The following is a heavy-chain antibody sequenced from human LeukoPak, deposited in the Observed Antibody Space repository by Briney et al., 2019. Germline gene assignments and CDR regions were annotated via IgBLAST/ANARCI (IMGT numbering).Heavy chain of an antibody. Sequence: GGSLRLSCAASGFTVSSNYMSWVRQAPGKGLEWVPVIYSGGSTYYADSVKGRFTISRNTSKNALYLQMNTLTAEDTAVYYCARGPGPAAAGTGSLWFDPWGQGTLVTVSS. CDR2: IYSGGST. V-gene: IGHV3-53*04. CDR1: GFTVSSNY. D-gene: IGHD6-13*01. J-gene: IGHJ5*02. CDR3: ARGPGPAAAGTGSLWFDP.